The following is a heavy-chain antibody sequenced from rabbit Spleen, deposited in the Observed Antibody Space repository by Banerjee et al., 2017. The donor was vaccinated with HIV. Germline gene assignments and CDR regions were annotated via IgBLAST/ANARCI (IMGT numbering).Heavy chain of an antibody. CDR2: IDSGSSGFT. Sequence: QQRLVESGGGLVKPGASLTLTCKASGFSFSNKAVMCWVRQAPGKGLEWIACIDSGSSGFTYYATWAKGRFTCSKTSSTTVTLQMTRLTAADTATYFCARDTSSSFSSYGMDLWGQGTLVTVS. CDR3: ARDTSSSFSSYGMDL. D-gene: IGHD1-1*01. J-gene: IGHJ6*01. CDR1: GFSFSNKAV. V-gene: IGHV1S45*01.